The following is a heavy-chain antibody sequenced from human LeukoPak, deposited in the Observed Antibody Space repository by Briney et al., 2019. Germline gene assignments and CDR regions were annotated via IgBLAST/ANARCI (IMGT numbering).Heavy chain of an antibody. CDR3: ARRRDSSGYVYY. V-gene: IGHV4-59*08. Sequence: SETLSLTCTVSGGSISSYYWSWIRKPPGQGQEWIGYIYYSGSTNYNHSLKRRVTIVVDTSKNQFSLKLSSVTAADTAVYYCARRRDSSGYVYYWGQGTLVTVSS. CDR1: GGSISSYY. CDR2: IYYSGST. D-gene: IGHD3-22*01. J-gene: IGHJ4*02.